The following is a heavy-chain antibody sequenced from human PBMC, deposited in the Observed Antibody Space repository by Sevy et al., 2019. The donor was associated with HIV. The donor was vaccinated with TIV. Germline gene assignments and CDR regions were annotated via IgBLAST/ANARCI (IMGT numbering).Heavy chain of an antibody. CDR1: GFTFSNYN. Sequence: RGCLRLSCAASGFTFSNYNMNWVRQAPGEGLKRVSSISSSSADIYYTDSVKGRFTVSRYNSRKSLFLQMNGLSAEDTGLYYCARDLLVGSTYVFDIWGRGTMVSVSS. V-gene: IGHV3-21*01. D-gene: IGHD1-26*01. J-gene: IGHJ3*02. CDR3: ARDLLVGSTYVFDI. CDR2: ISSSSADI.